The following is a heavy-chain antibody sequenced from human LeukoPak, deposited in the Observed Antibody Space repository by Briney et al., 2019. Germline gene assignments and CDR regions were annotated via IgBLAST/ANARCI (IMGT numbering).Heavy chain of an antibody. CDR3: VRNVVVPAAPSDY. Sequence: PSETLSLTCTVSGASISSSAYYWGWIRQPPGKGLEWIGSIYYSGSSYYNPSLKSRVTISVDTSKNQFALKVNSVTAADTVVYYCVRNVVVPAAPSDYWGQGTLVTVSS. CDR2: IYYSGSS. CDR1: GASISSSAYY. D-gene: IGHD2-2*01. J-gene: IGHJ4*02. V-gene: IGHV4-39*01.